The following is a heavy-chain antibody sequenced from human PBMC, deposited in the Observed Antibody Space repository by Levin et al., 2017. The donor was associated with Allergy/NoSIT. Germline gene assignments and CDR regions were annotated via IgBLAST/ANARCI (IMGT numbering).Heavy chain of an antibody. D-gene: IGHD3-10*01. CDR2: IKQDGSVK. CDR3: ARDHDGEDEYFDF. CDR1: GFTFRTFW. Sequence: GESLKISCAASGFTFRTFWMSWVRQAPGKGPEWVANIKQDGSVKYYVDSVEGRFTVSRDNAKNSLYLQMNSLRVEDTAVYYCARDHDGEDEYFDFWGQGTLVTVSS. J-gene: IGHJ4*02. V-gene: IGHV3-7*01.